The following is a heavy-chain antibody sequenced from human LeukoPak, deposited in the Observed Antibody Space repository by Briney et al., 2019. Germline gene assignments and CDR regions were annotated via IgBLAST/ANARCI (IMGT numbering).Heavy chain of an antibody. Sequence: GGSLRLSCTVSGFTVSSNSMSWVRQAPGKGLEWVSFIYSDNTHYSDSVKGRFTISRDNSKNTLYLQMNSLRAEDTAVYYCARGDYPYYYMDVWGKGTTVTVSS. CDR2: IYSDNT. J-gene: IGHJ6*03. V-gene: IGHV3-53*01. CDR1: GFTVSSNS. CDR3: ARGDYPYYYMDV.